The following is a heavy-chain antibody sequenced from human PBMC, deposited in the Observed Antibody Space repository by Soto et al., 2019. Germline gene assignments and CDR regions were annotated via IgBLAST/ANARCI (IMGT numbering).Heavy chain of an antibody. CDR2: INAGNGNT. D-gene: IGHD6-19*01. CDR1: GYTFTSYA. V-gene: IGHV1-3*01. CDR3: ARDPIPIGQWPSGSDWYFDL. Sequence: ASVKVSCKASGYTFTSYAMHWVRQAPGQRLEWMGWINAGNGNTKYSQKFQGRVTITRDTSASTAYMELSSLRSEDTAVYYCARDPIPIGQWPSGSDWYFDLWGRGTLVTVSS. J-gene: IGHJ2*01.